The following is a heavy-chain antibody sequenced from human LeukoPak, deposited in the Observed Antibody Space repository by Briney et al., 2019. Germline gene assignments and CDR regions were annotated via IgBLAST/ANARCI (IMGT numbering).Heavy chain of an antibody. D-gene: IGHD3-22*01. CDR3: VRGGRSYYYDSSGYPGGDY. Sequence: ASVKVSCKASGYTFTSYDINWVRQATGQGLEWMGWMNPNSGNTGYAQKFQGRVTITRSTSISTAYMELSSLRSEDTAVDYCVRGGRSYYYDSSGYPGGDYWGRGTLVTVSS. J-gene: IGHJ4*02. CDR1: GYTFTSYD. V-gene: IGHV1-8*03. CDR2: MNPNSGNT.